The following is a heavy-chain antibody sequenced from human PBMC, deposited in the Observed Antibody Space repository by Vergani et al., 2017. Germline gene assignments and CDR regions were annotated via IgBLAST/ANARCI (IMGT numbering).Heavy chain of an antibody. V-gene: IGHV3-23*01. D-gene: IGHD3-3*01. Sequence: EVQLLESGGGLVQPGGSLRLSCAASGFTFSNYTMSWVRQAPGKGLEWVSIISGGGGSTYYADSVKGRFTISRDNSKNTLYLQMNSLRAEDTAVYYCAKVLTGFWSCFDYWGQGTLVTVSS. CDR2: ISGGGGST. CDR3: AKVLTGFWSCFDY. J-gene: IGHJ4*02. CDR1: GFTFSNYT.